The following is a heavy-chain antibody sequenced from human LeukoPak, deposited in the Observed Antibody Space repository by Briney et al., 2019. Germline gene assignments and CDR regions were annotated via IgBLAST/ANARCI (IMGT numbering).Heavy chain of an antibody. J-gene: IGHJ4*02. CDR3: ARDRGSGWYNYFDY. V-gene: IGHV4-4*07. Sequence: KASETLSLTCTVSGGSISSYYWSWIRQPAGKGLEWIGRIYTSGSTNYNPSLKSRVTMSVDTSKNQFSLKLSSVTAADTAVYYCARDRGSGWYNYFDYWGQGTLVTVSS. CDR2: IYTSGST. D-gene: IGHD6-19*01. CDR1: GGSISSYY.